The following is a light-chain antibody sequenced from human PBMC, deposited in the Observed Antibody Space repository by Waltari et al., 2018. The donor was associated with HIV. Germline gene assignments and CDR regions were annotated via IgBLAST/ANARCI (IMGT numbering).Light chain of an antibody. CDR1: SSNHGNHD. CDR3: GTWDSSLSAV. CDR2: GNN. V-gene: IGLV1-51*01. Sequence: QSVLTQPPSVSAAPGQTVTISCSGRSSNHGNHDVSWYQQLPGTAPKLLIYGNNKRPSGTPDRFSGSKSGTSATLGITGLQTGDEADYYCGTWDSSLSAVFGGGTKLTVL. J-gene: IGLJ3*02.